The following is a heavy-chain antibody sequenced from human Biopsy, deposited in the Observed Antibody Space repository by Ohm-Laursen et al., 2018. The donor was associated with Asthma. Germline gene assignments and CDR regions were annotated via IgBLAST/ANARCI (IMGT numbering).Heavy chain of an antibody. J-gene: IGHJ3*02. CDR1: GASISSGIYY. Sequence: TLSLTCTVSGASISSGIYYWSWIRQHPGKGLEWIGYIYYSGSTYYNPSLKSRVTISVDTSKNQFHLKLTSVTAADTALYYCGREHNDSGARNVFHIWGQGTMVTVSS. CDR3: GREHNDSGARNVFHI. V-gene: IGHV4-31*03. D-gene: IGHD3-16*01. CDR2: IYYSGST.